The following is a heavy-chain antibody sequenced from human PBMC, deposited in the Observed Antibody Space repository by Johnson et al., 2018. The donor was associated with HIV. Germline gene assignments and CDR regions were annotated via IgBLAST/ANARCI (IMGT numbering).Heavy chain of an antibody. CDR3: ASGRWSDGNNPTGAFDI. CDR1: GFTFSSFG. V-gene: IGHV3-30*02. D-gene: IGHD5-24*01. J-gene: IGHJ3*02. CDR2: IRYDGSNK. Sequence: QVQLVESGGGVVQPGGSLRLSCAVSGFTFSSFGMHWVRQAPGKGLEWVAFIRYDGSNKYYADSVTGRFTISRDNSKNTLYLQMNSLRAEDTAVYYCASGRWSDGNNPTGAFDIWGQGTMVTVSS.